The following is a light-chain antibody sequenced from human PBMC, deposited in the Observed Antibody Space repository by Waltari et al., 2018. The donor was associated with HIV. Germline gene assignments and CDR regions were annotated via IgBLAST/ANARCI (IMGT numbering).Light chain of an antibody. J-gene: IGLJ3*02. CDR3: SSYTISSNLV. Sequence: QSALAQPASVSGSHGQSLTISCTGTSSDVGGSPYVSWYQQHPGKAPKLLFYEVRYRPPGVSHRFSGSRSGDTASLTISGLQADDEADYYCSSYTISSNLVFGGETKLTVL. V-gene: IGLV2-14*01. CDR2: EVR. CDR1: SSDVGGSPY.